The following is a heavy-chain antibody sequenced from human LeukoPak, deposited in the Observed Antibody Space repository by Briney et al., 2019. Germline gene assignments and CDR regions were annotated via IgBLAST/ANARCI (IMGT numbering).Heavy chain of an antibody. CDR2: IRYDGSNK. CDR3: AKKGIAAAETPY. D-gene: IGHD6-13*01. Sequence: GGSLRLSCAASGFTFSTYGMHWVRQAPGKGLEWVAFIRYDGSNKYYADSVKGRFTISRDNSKNTLYLQMNSLRAEDTAVYYCAKKGIAAAETPYWGQGTLVTVSS. V-gene: IGHV3-30*02. CDR1: GFTFSTYG. J-gene: IGHJ4*02.